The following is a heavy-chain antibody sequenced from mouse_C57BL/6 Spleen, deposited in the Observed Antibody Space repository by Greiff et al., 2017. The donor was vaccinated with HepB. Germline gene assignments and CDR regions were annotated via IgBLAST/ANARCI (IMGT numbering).Heavy chain of an antibody. CDR1: GYTFTSYW. CDR3: ARRTTVVGGYFDV. CDR2: IDPSDSYT. J-gene: IGHJ1*03. D-gene: IGHD1-1*01. V-gene: IGHV1-50*01. Sequence: QVQLQQPGAELVKPGASVKLSCKASGYTFTSYWMQWVKQRPGQGLEWIGEIDPSDSYTNYNQKFKGKATLTVDTSSSTAYMQLSSLTSEDSAVYYCARRTTVVGGYFDVWGTGTTVIVSS.